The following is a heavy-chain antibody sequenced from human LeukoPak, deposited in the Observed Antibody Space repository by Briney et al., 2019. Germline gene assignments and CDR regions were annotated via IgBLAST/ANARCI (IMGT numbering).Heavy chain of an antibody. J-gene: IGHJ6*02. Sequence: RASETLSLTCAVSGGSISSGGYSWSWIRQPPGKGLEWIGYIYHSGSTYYNPSLKSRVTISVDRSKNQFSLKLSSVTAADTAVYYCARGHFGMDVWGQGTTVTVSS. V-gene: IGHV4-30-2*01. CDR1: GGSISSGGYS. CDR2: IYHSGST. CDR3: ARGHFGMDV.